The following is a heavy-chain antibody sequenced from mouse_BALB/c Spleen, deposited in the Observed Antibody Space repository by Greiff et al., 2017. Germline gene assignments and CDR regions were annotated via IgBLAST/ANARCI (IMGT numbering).Heavy chain of an antibody. CDR2: IWSDGST. J-gene: IGHJ4*01. Sequence: VKVEESGPDLVAPSQSLSITCTVSGFSLTSYGVHWVRQPPGKGLEWLVVIWSDGSTTYNSALKSRLSISKDNSKSQVFLKMNSLQTDDTAMYYCARHGGGYAMDYWGQGTSVTVSS. V-gene: IGHV2-6-2*01. CDR1: GFSLTSYG. CDR3: ARHGGGYAMDY.